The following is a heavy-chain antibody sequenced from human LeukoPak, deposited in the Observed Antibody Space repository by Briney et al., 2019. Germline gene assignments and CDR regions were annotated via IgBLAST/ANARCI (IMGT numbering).Heavy chain of an antibody. CDR1: GGSISSGGYY. J-gene: IGHJ6*02. Sequence: SETLSLTCTVSGGSISSGGYYWSWIRQHPGKGLEWVGYIYYSGSTYYNPSLKSRVTISVDTSKNQFSLKLSSVTAADTAVYYCARFGANYYYYYGMDVWGQGTTVTVSS. V-gene: IGHV4-31*03. CDR2: IYYSGST. CDR3: ARFGANYYYYYGMDV. D-gene: IGHD3-16*01.